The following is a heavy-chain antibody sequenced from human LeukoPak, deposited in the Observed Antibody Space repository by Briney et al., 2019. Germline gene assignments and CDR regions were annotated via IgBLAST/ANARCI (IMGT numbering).Heavy chain of an antibody. V-gene: IGHV3-33*08. Sequence: GGSLRLSCAASGFTFSNAWMSWVRQAPGKGLEWVAVIWYDGSNQYYADSVKGRFTISRDNSKNTLYLQMNSLRAEDTAVYYCARDISSRWYDYWGQGTLVTVSS. D-gene: IGHD6-13*01. CDR1: GFTFSNAW. J-gene: IGHJ4*02. CDR3: ARDISSRWYDY. CDR2: IWYDGSNQ.